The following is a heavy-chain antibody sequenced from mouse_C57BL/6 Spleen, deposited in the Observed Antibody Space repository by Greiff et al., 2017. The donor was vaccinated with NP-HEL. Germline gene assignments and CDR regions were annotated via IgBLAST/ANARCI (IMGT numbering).Heavy chain of an antibody. J-gene: IGHJ4*01. Sequence: QVQLKQSGPGLVQPSQSLSITCTVSGFSLTSYGVHWVRQSPGKGLEWLGVIWRGGSTDYNAAFMSRLSITKDNSKSQVFFKMNSLQADDTAIYYCAKNDYGSSYPYAMDYWGQGTSVTVSS. CDR3: AKNDYGSSYPYAMDY. V-gene: IGHV2-5*01. D-gene: IGHD1-1*01. CDR2: IWRGGST. CDR1: GFSLTSYG.